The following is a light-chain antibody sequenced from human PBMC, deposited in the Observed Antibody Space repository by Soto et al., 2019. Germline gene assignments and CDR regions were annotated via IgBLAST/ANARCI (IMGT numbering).Light chain of an antibody. CDR2: AVS. V-gene: IGLV2-8*01. CDR1: SSDVGGYNY. Sequence: QSALTLPPSASGSPGQSVTISCTGTSSDVGGYNYVSWYQQYPGKAPKLMIYAVSKRPSGVPDRFSGSKSGNTASLTVSGLQAEDEADYYCSSYAGSNNYVFGSGTKVTVL. J-gene: IGLJ1*01. CDR3: SSYAGSNNYV.